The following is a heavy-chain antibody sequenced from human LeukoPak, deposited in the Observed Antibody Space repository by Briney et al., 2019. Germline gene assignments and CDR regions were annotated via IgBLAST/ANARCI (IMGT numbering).Heavy chain of an antibody. D-gene: IGHD6-19*01. CDR1: GYTFTGYY. CDR3: ARGAVPYYYYYMDV. CDR2: INPNSGGT. J-gene: IGHJ6*03. Sequence: ASVKVSCKASGYTFTGYYMHWVPQAPGQGLEWMGWINPNSGGTNYAQKFQGRVTMTRDTSISTAYMELSRLRSDDTAVYYCARGAVPYYYYYMDVWGKGTTVTVSS. V-gene: IGHV1-2*02.